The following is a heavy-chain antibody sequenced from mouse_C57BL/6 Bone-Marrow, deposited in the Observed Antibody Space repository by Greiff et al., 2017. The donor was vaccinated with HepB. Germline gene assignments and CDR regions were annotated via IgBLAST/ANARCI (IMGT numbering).Heavy chain of an antibody. CDR2: IRSCSSTI. V-gene: IGHV5-17*01. Sequence: EVNVVESGGGLVKPGGSLKLSCAASGFTFSDYGMHWVRQAPEQGLEWVAYIRSCSSTIYYADTVKGRLTISRYHAKTTQFLQRTSLRSVNTAMYYYASLRVSSYGYFDFWGTGATVTVSS. J-gene: IGHJ1*03. D-gene: IGHD1-1*01. CDR1: GFTFSDYG. CDR3: ASLRVSSYGYFDF.